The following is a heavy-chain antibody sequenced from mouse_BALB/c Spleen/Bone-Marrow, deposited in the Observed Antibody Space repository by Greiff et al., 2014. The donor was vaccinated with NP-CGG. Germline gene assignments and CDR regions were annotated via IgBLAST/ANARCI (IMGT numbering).Heavy chain of an antibody. V-gene: IGHV1-7*01. Sequence: VQLQESGAELAKPGASVKMSCTASGYTFTNYWMHWVKQRPGQGLEWIGYINLSTGYTEYNQKFKDKATVTADKSSSTAYMQRSSLTSEDSAVYYGAREDYDDYGGQGTTLTVSS. J-gene: IGHJ2*01. CDR2: INLSTGYT. D-gene: IGHD2-4*01. CDR3: AREDYDDY. CDR1: GYTFTNYW.